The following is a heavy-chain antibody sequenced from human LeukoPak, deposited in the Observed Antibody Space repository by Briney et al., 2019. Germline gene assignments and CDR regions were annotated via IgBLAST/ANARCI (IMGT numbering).Heavy chain of an antibody. CDR2: IYYSGST. CDR1: GGSISSYY. J-gene: IGHJ4*02. D-gene: IGHD3-10*01. V-gene: IGHV4-59*01. Sequence: SETLSLTXTVSGGSISSYYWSWIRQPPGKGLEWIGYIYYSGSTNYNPSRKSRVTISVDTSKNQFSLKLSSVTAADTAVYYCARSERLRWMVRGVQFDYWGQGTLVTVSS. CDR3: ARSERLRWMVRGVQFDY.